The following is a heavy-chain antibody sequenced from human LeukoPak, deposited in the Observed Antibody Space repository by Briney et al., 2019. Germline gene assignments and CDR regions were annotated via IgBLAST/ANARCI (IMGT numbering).Heavy chain of an antibody. V-gene: IGHV3-13*05. D-gene: IGHD3-3*01. J-gene: IGHJ2*01. Sequence: PGGSLRLSCAASGFTFSNYDMHWVRQATGKGLEWVSAIGTAGDLYYPGSVKGRFTISRENAKNSLYLQMNSLRAGDTAVYYCTRVFPGDWYFDLWGRGTLVTVSS. CDR2: IGTAGDL. CDR3: TRVFPGDWYFDL. CDR1: GFTFSNYD.